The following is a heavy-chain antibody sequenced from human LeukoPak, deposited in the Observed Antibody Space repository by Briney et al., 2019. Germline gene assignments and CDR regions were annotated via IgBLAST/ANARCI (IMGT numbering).Heavy chain of an antibody. Sequence: SETLSLTCTVSGGSISSGDSYWNWIRQPPGKGLEWIGYIYHSGSSYYNPSLKSRVTISVDRSKNQFSLRLSSVTAADTAVHYCARWSSSWSKEYWFDPWGQGTLVTVSS. CDR2: IYHSGSS. D-gene: IGHD6-13*01. CDR3: ARWSSSWSKEYWFDP. J-gene: IGHJ5*02. V-gene: IGHV4-30-2*01. CDR1: GGSISSGDSY.